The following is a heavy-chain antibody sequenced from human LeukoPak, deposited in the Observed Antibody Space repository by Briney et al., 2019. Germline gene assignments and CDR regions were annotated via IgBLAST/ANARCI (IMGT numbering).Heavy chain of an antibody. CDR3: ARLPIY. CDR2: IYNDGST. J-gene: IGHJ4*02. V-gene: IGHV3-66*02. Sequence: PGGSLRLSCAASGFTFSSYYMNWVRQAPGKGLEWVSVIYNDGSTYYADSVKGRFTISRDNSKNTLYLQMNSLRPEDTAVYYCARLPIYWGQGTLVTVSS. CDR1: GFTFSSYY.